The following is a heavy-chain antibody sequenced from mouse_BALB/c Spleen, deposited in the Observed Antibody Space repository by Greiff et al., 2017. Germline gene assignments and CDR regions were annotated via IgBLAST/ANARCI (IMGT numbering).Heavy chain of an antibody. CDR2: INPSSGYT. Sequence: QVQLQQSGAELARPGASVKMSCKASGYTFTSYTMHWVKQRPGQGLEWIGYINPSSGYTNYNQKFKDKATLTADKSSSTAYMQLSSLTSVDSAVYYCARGSYYGSSYGEAMDYWGPGTSVTVSS. D-gene: IGHD1-1*01. CDR1: GYTFTSYT. CDR3: ARGSYYGSSYGEAMDY. V-gene: IGHV1-4*01. J-gene: IGHJ4*01.